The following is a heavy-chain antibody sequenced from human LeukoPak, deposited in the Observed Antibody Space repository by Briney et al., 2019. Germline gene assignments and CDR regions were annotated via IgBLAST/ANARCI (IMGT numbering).Heavy chain of an antibody. V-gene: IGHV1-18*01. CDR3: ARTGDYRWPEYFQH. CDR2: ISAYNGNT. D-gene: IGHD3-16*02. Sequence: ASVKVSCTASGYTFTSYGISWVRQAPGQGLEWMGWISAYNGNTNYAQKLQGRVTMTTDTSTSTAYMELRSLRSDDTAVYYCARTGDYRWPEYFQHWGQGTLVTVSS. CDR1: GYTFTSYG. J-gene: IGHJ1*01.